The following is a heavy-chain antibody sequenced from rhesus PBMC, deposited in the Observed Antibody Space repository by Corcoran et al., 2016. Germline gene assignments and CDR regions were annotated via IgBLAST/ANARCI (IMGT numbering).Heavy chain of an antibody. CDR3: ARDKDYFDY. Sequence: QVQLQESGPGVVKPSETLSLTCAVSGGSISDSYRWSWIRQPPGKGLEWIGYFYGSSTSTNSTPSLKSRVTISKDTSKNQFSLKLSAVPAADTAVYYCARDKDYFDYWGQGVLVTVSS. J-gene: IGHJ4*01. CDR2: FYGSSTST. V-gene: IGHV4S10*01. CDR1: GGSISDSYR.